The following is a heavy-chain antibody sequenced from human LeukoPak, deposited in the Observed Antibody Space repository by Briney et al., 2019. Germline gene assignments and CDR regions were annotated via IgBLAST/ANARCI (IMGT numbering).Heavy chain of an antibody. J-gene: IGHJ5*02. V-gene: IGHV3-21*01. D-gene: IGHD3-10*01. CDR1: VFTFSSSA. CDR2: ISDNGYDT. CDR3: ARDLMGSGRLSYGWFDP. Sequence: GGSLRLSCAASVFTFSSSAMTWVRQAPGKGLEWVAAISDNGYDTFYADSVKGRFTISRDNAKNSLYLQMNSLRAEDTAVYYCARDLMGSGRLSYGWFDPWGQGTLVTVSS.